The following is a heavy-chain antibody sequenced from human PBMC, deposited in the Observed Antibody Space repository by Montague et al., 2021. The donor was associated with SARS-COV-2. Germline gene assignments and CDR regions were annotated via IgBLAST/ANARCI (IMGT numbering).Heavy chain of an antibody. D-gene: IGHD3-22*01. V-gene: IGHV4-31*03. CDR1: GGSISSGGYY. CDR2: IYYSGRT. Sequence: TLSLTCTVSGGSISSGGYYWSWIRQHPGKGLEWIGYIYYSGRTYYNPSLKSRVTIPVDTSKNQFSLKLSSLTAADTAVYYCARARITMIVVVNAFDIWGQGTMVTVSS. CDR3: ARARITMIVVVNAFDI. J-gene: IGHJ3*02.